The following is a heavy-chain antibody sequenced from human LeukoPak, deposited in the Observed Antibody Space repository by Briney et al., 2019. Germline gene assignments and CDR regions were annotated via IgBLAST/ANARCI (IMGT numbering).Heavy chain of an antibody. CDR3: ARVKVFGAFDI. CDR2: IYHSGST. CDR1: GGSISSGGYY. D-gene: IGHD3-3*01. Sequence: PSETLSLTCTVSGGSISSGGYYWSWIRQPPGKGLEWIGYIYHSGSTYYNPSLKSRVTISVDRSKNQFSLKLSSVTAADTAVYYCARVKVFGAFDIWGQGTMVTVSS. V-gene: IGHV4-30-2*01. J-gene: IGHJ3*02.